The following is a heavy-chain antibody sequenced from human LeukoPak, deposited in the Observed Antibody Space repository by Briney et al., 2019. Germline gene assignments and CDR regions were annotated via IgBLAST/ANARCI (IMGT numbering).Heavy chain of an antibody. Sequence: PSETLSLTCAVYGGSFSGYYWSWIRQPPGKGLEWIGEINHSGSTNYNPSLKSRVTISVDTSKNQFSLKLSSVTAADTAVYYCARNVKLRYFDWLSNYSDYWGQGTLVTVSS. CDR2: INHSGST. D-gene: IGHD3-9*01. CDR3: ARNVKLRYFDWLSNYSDY. J-gene: IGHJ4*02. CDR1: GGSFSGYY. V-gene: IGHV4-34*01.